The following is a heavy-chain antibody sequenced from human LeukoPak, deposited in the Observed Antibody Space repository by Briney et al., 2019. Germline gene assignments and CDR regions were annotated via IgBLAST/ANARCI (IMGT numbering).Heavy chain of an antibody. Sequence: GESLKISCQNSGYNFANYWIAWVRQVPGQGLEWMGIIHPIDSDVRYSPSFHGQVTVSADNSIATAYLQWSSLKASDTAMYYCGRLEGGTYITPVGYFDFWGQGTLVTVSS. J-gene: IGHJ4*02. CDR2: IHPIDSDV. CDR1: GYNFANYW. D-gene: IGHD1-26*01. V-gene: IGHV5-51*01. CDR3: GRLEGGTYITPVGYFDF.